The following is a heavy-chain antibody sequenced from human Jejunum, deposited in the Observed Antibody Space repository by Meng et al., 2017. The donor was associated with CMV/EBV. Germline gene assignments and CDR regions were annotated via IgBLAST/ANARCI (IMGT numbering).Heavy chain of an antibody. CDR1: GFTFRRYW. D-gene: IGHD6-19*01. J-gene: IGHJ4*02. CDR2: INQDGSEK. Sequence: YGFTFRRYWMSWVRQTPGKGLEWVANINQDGSEKYYVDSVKGRFTISRDNAKNSLYLQMNSLGAEDSALYYCANTVVAGFGGVDYWGQGTLVTVSS. CDR3: ANTVVAGFGGVDY. V-gene: IGHV3-7*01.